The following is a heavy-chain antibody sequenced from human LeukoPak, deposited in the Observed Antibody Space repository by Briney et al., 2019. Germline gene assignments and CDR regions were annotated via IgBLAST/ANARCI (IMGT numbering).Heavy chain of an antibody. CDR2: IYTSGST. J-gene: IGHJ5*02. Sequence: SETLSLTCTVSGGSIGSYYWSWIRQPAGKGLEWIGRIYTSGSTNYNPSLKGRVTMSVDTSKNQFSLKLSSVTAADTAVYYCAGDQTDYYDSSGYYPWGQGTLVTVSS. D-gene: IGHD3-22*01. CDR1: GGSIGSYY. V-gene: IGHV4-4*07. CDR3: AGDQTDYYDSSGYYP.